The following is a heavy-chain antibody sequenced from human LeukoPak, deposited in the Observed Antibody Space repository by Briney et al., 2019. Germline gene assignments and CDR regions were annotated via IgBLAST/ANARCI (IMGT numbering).Heavy chain of an antibody. D-gene: IGHD5-12*01. V-gene: IGHV3-30*03. Sequence: GGSLRLSCAASGFTFSSCGMHWVRQAPGKGLEWVAVISYDGSNKYYADSVKGRFTISRDNSKNTLYLQMNSLRAEDTAVYYCARNAQSEYSGYDSPSPNDAFDIWGQGTMVTVSS. J-gene: IGHJ3*02. CDR3: ARNAQSEYSGYDSPSPNDAFDI. CDR2: ISYDGSNK. CDR1: GFTFSSCG.